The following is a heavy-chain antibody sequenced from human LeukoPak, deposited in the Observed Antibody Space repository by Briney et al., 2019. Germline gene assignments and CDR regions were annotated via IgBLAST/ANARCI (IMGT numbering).Heavy chain of an antibody. D-gene: IGHD1-1*01. CDR2: MNQDGSSI. V-gene: IGHV3-7*01. J-gene: IGHJ4*02. CDR3: TRGGGQLDF. CDR1: GFTFSNSW. Sequence: GGSLRLSCAAFGFTFSNSWMSWVRQAPGKGLEWVANMNQDGSSIYYVDSVKGRFTISRDNAKYSLYLHMNSLRAEDTAVYYRTRGGGQLDFWGQGTLVTVSS.